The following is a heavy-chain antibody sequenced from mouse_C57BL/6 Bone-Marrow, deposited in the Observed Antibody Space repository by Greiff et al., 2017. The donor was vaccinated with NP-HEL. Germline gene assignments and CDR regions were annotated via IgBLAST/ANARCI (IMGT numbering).Heavy chain of an antibody. V-gene: IGHV1-42*01. Sequence: EVQLQQSGPELVKPGASVKISCKASGYSFTGYYMNWVKQSPEKSLEWIGEINPSTGGTTYNQKFKAKATLTVDKSSSTAYMQLKSLTSEDSAVYYCARGYPPFAYWGQGTLVTVSA. CDR1: GYSFTGYY. J-gene: IGHJ3*01. D-gene: IGHD1-2*01. CDR2: INPSTGGT. CDR3: ARGYPPFAY.